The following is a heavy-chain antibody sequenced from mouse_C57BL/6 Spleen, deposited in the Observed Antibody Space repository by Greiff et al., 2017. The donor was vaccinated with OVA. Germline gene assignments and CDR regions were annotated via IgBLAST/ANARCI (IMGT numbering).Heavy chain of an antibody. Sequence: EVMLVESGGGLVKPGGSLKLSCAASGFTFSSYAMSWVRQTPEKRLEWVATISDGGSYTYYPDNVKGRFTISRDNAKNNLYPQMSHLKSEDTAMYYCASLYYGSSPLYAMDYWGQGTSVTVSS. CDR2: ISDGGSYT. CDR1: GFTFSSYA. D-gene: IGHD1-1*01. CDR3: ASLYYGSSPLYAMDY. J-gene: IGHJ4*01. V-gene: IGHV5-4*03.